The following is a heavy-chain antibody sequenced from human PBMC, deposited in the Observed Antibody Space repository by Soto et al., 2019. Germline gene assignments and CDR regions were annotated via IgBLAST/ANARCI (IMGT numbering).Heavy chain of an antibody. D-gene: IGHD1-7*01. J-gene: IGHJ4*01. Sequence: EVQLVESGGGLVQPGGSVRLSCAASGFTFSSYWMQWVRQAPGKGLMWVSRIHNDGSTTRYADSVKGRFTISRDNAKNTLYLQMGSLRVEDTAVYYCARDNWNSYWGQGTLVTVSS. CDR3: ARDNWNSY. CDR1: GFTFSSYW. CDR2: IHNDGSTT. V-gene: IGHV3-74*01.